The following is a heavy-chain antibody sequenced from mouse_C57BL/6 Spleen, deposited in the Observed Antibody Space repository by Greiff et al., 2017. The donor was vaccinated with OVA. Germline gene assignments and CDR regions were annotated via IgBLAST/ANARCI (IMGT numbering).Heavy chain of an antibody. CDR2: IWSGGST. Sequence: VQLQESGPGLVQPSQSLSITCTVSGFSLTSYGVHWVRQSPGKGLEWLGVIWSGGSTDYNAAFISRLSISKDNSKSQVFFKMNSLQADDTAIYYCARRGGYYGNYEDWYFDVWGTGTTVTVSS. CDR3: ARRGGYYGNYEDWYFDV. J-gene: IGHJ1*03. D-gene: IGHD2-1*01. V-gene: IGHV2-2*01. CDR1: GFSLTSYG.